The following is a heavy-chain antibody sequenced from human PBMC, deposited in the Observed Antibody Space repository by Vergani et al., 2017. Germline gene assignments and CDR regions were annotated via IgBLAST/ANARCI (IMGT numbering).Heavy chain of an antibody. V-gene: IGHV4-59*01. CDR3: ARLGAAVDY. Sequence: QVQLQESGPGLVKPSETLSLTCPVSGGSISGSYWSWIRQPPGKGLEWIGYIYYSGSTNYNPSLKSRVTISVDTSKNQFSLKLSSVTAADTAVYYCARLGAAVDYWGQGTLVTVSS. CDR2: IYYSGST. D-gene: IGHD4/OR15-4a*01. CDR1: GGSISGSY. J-gene: IGHJ4*02.